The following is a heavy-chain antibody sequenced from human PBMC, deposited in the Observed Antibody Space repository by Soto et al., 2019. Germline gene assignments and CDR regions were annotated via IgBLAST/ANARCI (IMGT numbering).Heavy chain of an antibody. V-gene: IGHV4-39*01. CDR3: ARHARVWGSYRPTYYFDY. CDR2: IYYSGST. Sequence: PSETLSLTCTVSGGSISSSSYYWGWIRQPPGKGLEWIGSIYYSGSTYYNPSLKSRVTISVDTSKNHFSLKLSSVTAADTAVYYCARHARVWGSYRPTYYFDYWGQGTLVTVSS. D-gene: IGHD3-16*02. CDR1: GGSISSSSYY. J-gene: IGHJ4*02.